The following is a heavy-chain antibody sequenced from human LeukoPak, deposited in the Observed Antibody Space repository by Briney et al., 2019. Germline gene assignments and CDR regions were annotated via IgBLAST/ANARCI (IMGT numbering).Heavy chain of an antibody. CDR1: GYTFTSYY. J-gene: IGHJ4*02. V-gene: IGHV1-46*01. Sequence: ASVKVSCKASGYTFTSYYMHWVRQAPGQGLEWMGIINPSGGSTSYAQKLQGRVTMTRDMSTSTVYMELSSLRSEDTAVYYCARVDYGDYAGDYWGQGTLVTVSS. D-gene: IGHD4-17*01. CDR2: INPSGGST. CDR3: ARVDYGDYAGDY.